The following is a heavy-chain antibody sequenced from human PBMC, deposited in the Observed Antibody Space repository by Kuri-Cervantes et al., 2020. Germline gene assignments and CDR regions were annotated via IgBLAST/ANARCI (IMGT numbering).Heavy chain of an antibody. D-gene: IGHD3-10*01. CDR3: ATYYYPDY. Sequence: GGSLRLSCAASGFTFSSDWMSWVRQAPGKGLEWVANIKQDGSEKYYVDSVKGRFTISRDNAKNSLYLQMNSLRAEDTAVYYCATYYYPDYWGQGTLVTVSS. CDR2: IKQDGSEK. J-gene: IGHJ4*02. V-gene: IGHV3-7*01. CDR1: GFTFSSDW.